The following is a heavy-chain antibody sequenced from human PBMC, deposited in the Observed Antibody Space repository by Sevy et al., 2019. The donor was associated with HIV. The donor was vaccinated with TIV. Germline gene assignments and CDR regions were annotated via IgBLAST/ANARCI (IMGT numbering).Heavy chain of an antibody. J-gene: IGHJ4*02. CDR3: AKEWTQLSDWYGELDY. CDR1: GFTFSNYA. Sequence: GGSLRLSCAASGFTFSNYAMSWVRQAPGKGLEWVSSISISGIKTYYADSVKGRFTISRDNSKNKLYLQMNSLRADDTAVYYCAKEWTQLSDWYGELDYWGQGSLVTVSS. V-gene: IGHV3-23*01. D-gene: IGHD6-19*01. CDR2: ISISGIKT.